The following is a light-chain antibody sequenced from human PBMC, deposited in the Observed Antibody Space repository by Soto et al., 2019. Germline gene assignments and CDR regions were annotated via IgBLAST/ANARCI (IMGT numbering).Light chain of an antibody. J-gene: IGKJ4*01. CDR1: RNVGTN. CDR2: GAS. V-gene: IGKV3-15*01. Sequence: DIILSQSPATLSVSPGERATLSCRASRNVGTNLAWYQHDLDQGPRLLIDGASTRVTGVPARFSGSGSGSDFTLIISYLKSEDVGVYYGQQYDKSLPPVTFGGGTKVEI. CDR3: QQYDKSLPPVT.